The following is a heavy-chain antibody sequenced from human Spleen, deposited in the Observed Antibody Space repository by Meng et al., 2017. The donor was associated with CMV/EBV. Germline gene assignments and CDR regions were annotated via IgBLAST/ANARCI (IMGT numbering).Heavy chain of an antibody. V-gene: IGHV4-39*07. CDR1: GGSISSGSYY. J-gene: IGHJ4*02. CDR3: AREVSSRRDLFGLYYFDY. Sequence: SETLSLTCTVSGGSISSGSYYWGWIRQPPGKGLEWIGNIYYSGNTYHNPSLKSRVTISVDRSKNQFSLKLSSVTAADTAVYYCAREVSSRRDLFGLYYFDYWGQGTLVTVSS. D-gene: IGHD3-3*01. CDR2: IYYSGNT.